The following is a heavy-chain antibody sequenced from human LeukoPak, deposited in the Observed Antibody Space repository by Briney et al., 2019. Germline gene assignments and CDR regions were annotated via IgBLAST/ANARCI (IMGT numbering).Heavy chain of an antibody. CDR1: GYTFTSYD. CDR3: ARVPEQWLVGLWFDP. D-gene: IGHD6-19*01. V-gene: IGHV1-8*01. CDR2: MNPNSGNT. Sequence: ASVKVFCKASGYTFTSYDINWVRQATGQGLEWMGWMNPNSGNTGYAQKFQGRVTMTRNTSISTAYMELSSLRSEDTAVYYCARVPEQWLVGLWFDPWGQGTLVTVSS. J-gene: IGHJ5*02.